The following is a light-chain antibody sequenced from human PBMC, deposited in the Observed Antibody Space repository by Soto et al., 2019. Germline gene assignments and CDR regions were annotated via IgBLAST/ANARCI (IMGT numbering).Light chain of an antibody. J-gene: IGLJ1*01. Sequence: QSALTQPPSASGSPGQSVTISCTGTSSDVGGYNYVSWYQQHPGKAPKLMIYEVSKRPSGVPDRFSGSKSGNTASLTVSGLLAEDEADYYCTSYAGSNNVFGTGTKLTVL. CDR2: EVS. V-gene: IGLV2-8*01. CDR3: TSYAGSNNV. CDR1: SSDVGGYNY.